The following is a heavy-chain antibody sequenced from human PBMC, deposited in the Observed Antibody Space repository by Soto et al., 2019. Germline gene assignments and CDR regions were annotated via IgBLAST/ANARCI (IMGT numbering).Heavy chain of an antibody. D-gene: IGHD4-17*01. CDR1: GYTFTGYY. V-gene: IGHV1-2*02. CDR2: INPNSGAS. Sequence: ASMKVSCKASGYTFTGYYIHWVRQAPGQGLEWMGWINPNSGASKDAQKFQGRISMTRDTSISTVYMELSSLRSDDTAVYYCARVMTTVTTGELDPWGQGTLVTVSS. CDR3: ARVMTTVTTGELDP. J-gene: IGHJ5*02.